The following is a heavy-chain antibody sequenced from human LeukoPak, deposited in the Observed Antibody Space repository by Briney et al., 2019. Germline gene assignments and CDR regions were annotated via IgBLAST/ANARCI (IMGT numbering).Heavy chain of an antibody. CDR1: GGSFSGYY. V-gene: IGHV4-34*01. D-gene: IGHD3-10*01. CDR3: AKSNGYGLVDI. CDR2: INHSGST. Sequence: SETLSLTCAVYGGSFSGYYWSWIPQPPGKGLEWIGEINHSGSTNYNPSLKRRVTISVDTYKKQFSLKLRSVTAADTDVYYCAKSNGYGLVDIWGQGTMVTVSS. J-gene: IGHJ3*02.